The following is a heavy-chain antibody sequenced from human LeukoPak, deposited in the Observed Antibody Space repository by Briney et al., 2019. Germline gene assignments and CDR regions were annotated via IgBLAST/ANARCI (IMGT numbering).Heavy chain of an antibody. CDR2: IIPILGIA. CDR1: GGTLSSYA. Sequence: ASVKVSCKASGGTLSSYAISWVRQAPGQGLEWMGRIIPILGIANYAQKFQGRVTITADKSTSTAYMELGSLRSEDTAVYYCAGAARVDTAMVTGPDYWGQGTLVTVSS. D-gene: IGHD5-18*01. CDR3: AGAARVDTAMVTGPDY. J-gene: IGHJ4*02. V-gene: IGHV1-69*04.